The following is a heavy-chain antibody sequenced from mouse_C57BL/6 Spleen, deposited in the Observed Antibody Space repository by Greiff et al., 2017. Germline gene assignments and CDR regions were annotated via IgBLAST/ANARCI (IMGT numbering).Heavy chain of an antibody. CDR3: ASEDYYGSSSY. V-gene: IGHV1-80*01. D-gene: IGHD1-1*01. CDR2: IYPGDGDT. Sequence: VQLQQSGAELVKPGASVKISCKASGYAFSSYWMNWVKQRPGKGLEWIGQIYPGDGDTNYNGKFKGKATLTADKSSSTAYMQLSSLTSEDSAVYFCASEDYYGSSSYWGKGTTRTVSS. J-gene: IGHJ2*01. CDR1: GYAFSSYW.